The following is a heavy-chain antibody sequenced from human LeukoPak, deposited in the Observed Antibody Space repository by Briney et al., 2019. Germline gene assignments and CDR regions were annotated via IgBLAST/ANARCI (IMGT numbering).Heavy chain of an antibody. V-gene: IGHV3-23*01. CDR1: GFTFSSYA. CDR3: AKVHCSSTSCYPPFDY. Sequence: GGSLRLSCAASGFTFSSYAMTWVRQAPRKGLEWVSAISGSGGSTYYADSVKGRFTISRDNSKNTLYLQMNSLRAEDTAVYYCAKVHCSSTSCYPPFDYWGQGTLVTVSS. J-gene: IGHJ4*02. D-gene: IGHD2-2*01. CDR2: ISGSGGST.